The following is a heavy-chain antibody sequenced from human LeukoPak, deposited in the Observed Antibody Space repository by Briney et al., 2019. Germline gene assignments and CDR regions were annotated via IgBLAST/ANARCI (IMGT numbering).Heavy chain of an antibody. V-gene: IGHV1-2*07. Sequence: ASVKVSCKASGYTFTDYYIHWVRQAPGQGLERMGWVNPNSGGSNYAHKFLGRVTMTRDTSISTAYMDLSGVRSDDTAVYFCARGTGAGGRGRLDSWGQGTLVTVSS. CDR3: ARGTGAGGRGRLDS. CDR1: GYTFTDYY. CDR2: VNPNSGGS. J-gene: IGHJ4*02. D-gene: IGHD6-13*01.